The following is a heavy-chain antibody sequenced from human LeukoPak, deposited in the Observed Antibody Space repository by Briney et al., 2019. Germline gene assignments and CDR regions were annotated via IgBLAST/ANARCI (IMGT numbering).Heavy chain of an antibody. D-gene: IGHD6-19*01. V-gene: IGHV4-59*01. CDR2: IHYSGST. CDR3: ARVKQWLADY. J-gene: IGHJ4*02. Sequence: SETLSLTCTVSGGSISSYYWSWIRQPPGKGLEWIGYIHYSGSTSYNPSLKSRVTISVDASKNQFSLKLSSVTAADTAVYYCARVKQWLADYWGQGTLVTVSS. CDR1: GGSISSYY.